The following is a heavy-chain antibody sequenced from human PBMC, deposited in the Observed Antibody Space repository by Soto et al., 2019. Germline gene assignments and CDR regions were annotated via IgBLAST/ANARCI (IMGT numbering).Heavy chain of an antibody. CDR2: IYSGGST. D-gene: IGHD6-19*01. Sequence: EVQLVESGGGLVQPGGSLRLSCAASGFTVSSNYMNWVRQAPGKGLEWVSIIYSGGSTYYADSVKGRFTISRHNSKNTLYLQMNSLRVEDTAVYYCARGYSSGWYEGADSWGQGTLVTVSS. CDR3: ARGYSSGWYEGADS. J-gene: IGHJ4*02. CDR1: GFTVSSNY. V-gene: IGHV3-53*04.